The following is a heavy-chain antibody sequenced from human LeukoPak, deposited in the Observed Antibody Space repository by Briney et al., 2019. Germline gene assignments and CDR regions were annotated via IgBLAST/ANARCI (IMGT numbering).Heavy chain of an antibody. CDR2: ISGSGGST. CDR3: AKDIKRGVSDY. Sequence: GGSLRLSCTASGFTFGDYAMSWVRQAPGKGLEWVSAISGSGGSTYYADSVKGRFTISRDNSKNTLYLQMNSLRAEDTAVYYCAKDIKRGVSDYWGQGTLVTVSS. D-gene: IGHD3-10*01. V-gene: IGHV3-23*01. J-gene: IGHJ4*02. CDR1: GFTFGDYA.